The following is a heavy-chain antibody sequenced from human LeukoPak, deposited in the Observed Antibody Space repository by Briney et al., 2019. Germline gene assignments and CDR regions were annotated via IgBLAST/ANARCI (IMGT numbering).Heavy chain of an antibody. Sequence: SETLSLTCAVSGGSISSGGYSWSWIRQPPGKGLEWIANIYSSGITTYNPSLRSRVTISIDMSKKQFFLKLTSLTAADTAIYFCARDRPAGTILLNYHGSGTSGLDPWGQGALVTVSS. CDR2: IYSSGIT. CDR3: ARDRPAGTILLNYHGSGTSGLDP. D-gene: IGHD3-10*01. V-gene: IGHV4-61*08. CDR1: GGSISSGGYS. J-gene: IGHJ5*02.